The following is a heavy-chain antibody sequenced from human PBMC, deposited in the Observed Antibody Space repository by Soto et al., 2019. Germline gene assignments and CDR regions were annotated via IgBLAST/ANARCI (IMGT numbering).Heavy chain of an antibody. V-gene: IGHV4-34*01. CDR1: GGSFSGYY. D-gene: IGHD3-3*01. J-gene: IGHJ6*02. CDR3: ARFPVYDFWSGEPQEYGMDV. CDR2: INHSGST. Sequence: SETLSLTCAVYGGSFSGYYWXWIRQPPGKGLEWIGEINHSGSTNYNPSLKSRVTISVDTSKNQFSLKLSSVTAADTAVYYCARFPVYDFWSGEPQEYGMDVWGQGTTVTVSS.